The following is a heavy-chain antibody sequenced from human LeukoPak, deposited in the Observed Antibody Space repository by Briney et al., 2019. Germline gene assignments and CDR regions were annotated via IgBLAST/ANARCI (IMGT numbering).Heavy chain of an antibody. D-gene: IGHD3-3*01. Sequence: GGSLRLSCAASGGTFSSYAVHWVRQAPGKGLEWVAVISNDGINKYYAVSVKGRFTISRDNSKNTVILQMNSLRPEDTALYYCARDKGLEWLAYYFDYWGQGTLVSVSS. CDR1: GGTFSSYA. CDR3: ARDKGLEWLAYYFDY. CDR2: ISNDGINK. V-gene: IGHV3-30-3*01. J-gene: IGHJ4*02.